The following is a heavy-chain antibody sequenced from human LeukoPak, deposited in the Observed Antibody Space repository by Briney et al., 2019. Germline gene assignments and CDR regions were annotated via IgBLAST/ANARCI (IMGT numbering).Heavy chain of an antibody. V-gene: IGHV1-18*01. CDR1: GYTFTSYG. Sequence: ASVKVPFKASGYTFTSYGISWVRQAPGQGLEWMGWISAYNGNTNYAQKLQGRVTMTTDTSTSTAYMELRSLRSDDTAVYYCARHTSSGYYTLFDYWGQGTLVTVSS. D-gene: IGHD3-22*01. CDR2: ISAYNGNT. CDR3: ARHTSSGYYTLFDY. J-gene: IGHJ4*02.